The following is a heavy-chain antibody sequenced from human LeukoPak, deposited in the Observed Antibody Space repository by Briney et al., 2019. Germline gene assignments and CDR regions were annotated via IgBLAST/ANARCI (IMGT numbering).Heavy chain of an antibody. Sequence: GRSLTLSCAASGFTVSSTYMSWVRQAPGKGLEWVSVIYSGGSTYYADSVKGRFTISRDNSKNTLYLQMNSLRAEDTAVYYCARAYSSSFNFDYWGQGTLVTVSS. CDR1: GFTVSSTY. CDR3: ARAYSSSFNFDY. V-gene: IGHV3-66*01. D-gene: IGHD6-6*01. CDR2: IYSGGST. J-gene: IGHJ4*02.